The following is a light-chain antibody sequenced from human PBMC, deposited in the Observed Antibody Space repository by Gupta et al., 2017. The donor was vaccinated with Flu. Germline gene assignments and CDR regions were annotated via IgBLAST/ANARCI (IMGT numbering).Light chain of an antibody. CDR3: ATWDDTPRSGREV. J-gene: IGLJ3*02. Sequence: NIGGNSVNWYQQLPGAAPKPLIYNNDQRPSGVPDRFSGSNSGTSASLAISGLQSEDEADYYWATWDDTPRSGREVFGGGTKLTVL. CDR2: NND. V-gene: IGLV1-44*01. CDR1: NIGGNS.